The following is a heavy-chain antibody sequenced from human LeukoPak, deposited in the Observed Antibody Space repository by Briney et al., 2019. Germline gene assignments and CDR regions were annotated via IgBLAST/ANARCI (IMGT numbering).Heavy chain of an antibody. D-gene: IGHD6-13*01. CDR3: ARVGIAAAGYYFDY. CDR2: ISSSSSYI. V-gene: IGHV3-21*01. Sequence: PGGSLRLSCAASGFTFSSYSMNWVRQAPGKGLEWVSSISSSSSYIYYADSVKGRFTISRDNAKNSLYLQMNSLRAEDTAVYYCARVGIAAAGYYFDYWGQGTLVTVSS. J-gene: IGHJ4*02. CDR1: GFTFSSYS.